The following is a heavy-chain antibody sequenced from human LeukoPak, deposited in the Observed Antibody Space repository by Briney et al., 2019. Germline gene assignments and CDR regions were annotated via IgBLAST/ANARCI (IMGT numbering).Heavy chain of an antibody. CDR3: ARTHQIPESAFDI. J-gene: IGHJ3*02. CDR2: IFYSGTT. Sequence: SETLSHSCTVSGGAITVYYWSWIRQPPGKGLEWIGYIFYSGTTNYNPSLKSRVTISVDTSKKRFSLKLSSVTAADTAVYYCARTHQIPESAFDIWGQGTMVTVSS. D-gene: IGHD2-21*01. V-gene: IGHV4-59*01. CDR1: GGAITVYY.